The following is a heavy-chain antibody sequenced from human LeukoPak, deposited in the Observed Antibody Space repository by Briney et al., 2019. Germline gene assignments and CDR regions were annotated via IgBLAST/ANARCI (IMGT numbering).Heavy chain of an antibody. CDR3: ARGEYYYDSSTYYFIDY. CDR1: GFTFSSYA. CDR2: VCTSGTGT. V-gene: IGHV3-23*01. Sequence: GGSLRLSCAASGFTFSSYAMSWVRQAPGKGLEWVSAVCTSGTGTYYADSVKGRLTISRDNSKNTLFLQMNSLRAEDTAVYYCARGEYYYDSSTYYFIDYWGQGTLVTVSS. J-gene: IGHJ4*02. D-gene: IGHD3-22*01.